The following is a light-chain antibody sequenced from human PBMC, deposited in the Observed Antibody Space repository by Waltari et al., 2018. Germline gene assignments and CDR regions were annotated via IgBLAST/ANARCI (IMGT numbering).Light chain of an antibody. CDR3: CSDAGSYPV. Sequence: QSALTQPRSVSGSPGQSVTISCTETSSDVGGYNYVSWYQQHPGKAPKLIIYDVSMRLPGCPDLFSASKSGNTASLAISGRQAEDEADYYCCSDAGSYPVVGGGTKLTVL. J-gene: IGLJ2*01. CDR2: DVS. V-gene: IGLV2-11*01. CDR1: SSDVGGYNY.